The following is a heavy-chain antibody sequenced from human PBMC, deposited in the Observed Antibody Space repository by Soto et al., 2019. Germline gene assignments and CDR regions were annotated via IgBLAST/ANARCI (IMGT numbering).Heavy chain of an antibody. CDR3: ARGPQEYGDYGEYLQH. V-gene: IGHV1-2*02. D-gene: IGHD4-17*01. Sequence: QVQLVQSGAEVKKPGASMKVSCKASGYTFTGYYMHWVRQAPGQGLEWMGWINPNSGGTNYAQKFQGRVTMTRDTSIRTAYMELSRLRSDDTAIYYCARGPQEYGDYGEYLQHWGQGTLVTVSS. CDR2: INPNSGGT. J-gene: IGHJ1*01. CDR1: GYTFTGYY.